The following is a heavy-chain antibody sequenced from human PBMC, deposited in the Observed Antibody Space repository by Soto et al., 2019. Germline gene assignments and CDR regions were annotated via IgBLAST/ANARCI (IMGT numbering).Heavy chain of an antibody. CDR1: GYTLTVLF. CDR3: ATRGYSYGYLPLFDY. CDR2: FDPEDGET. D-gene: IGHD5-18*01. V-gene: IGHV1-24*01. J-gene: IGHJ4*02. Sequence: LNGYCKSSGYTLTVLFMDRVLHKPGKGLEWMGGFDPEDGETIYAQKFQGRVTMTEDTSTDTAYMELSSLRSEDTAVYYCATRGYSYGYLPLFDYWGQGTLVTVSS.